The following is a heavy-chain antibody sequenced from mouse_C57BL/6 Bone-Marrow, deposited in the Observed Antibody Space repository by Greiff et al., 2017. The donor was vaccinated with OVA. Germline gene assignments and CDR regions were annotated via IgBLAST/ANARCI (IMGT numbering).Heavy chain of an antibody. V-gene: IGHV10-1*01. J-gene: IGHJ3*01. D-gene: IGHD1-1*01. Sequence: EVMLVESGGGLVQPKGSLKLSYAASGFSFNTYAMNWVRQAPGKGLEWVARIRSKSNNYATYYADSVKDRFTISRDDSESMLYLQMNNLKTEDTAMYYCVRHDYYGSKAFAYWGQGTLVTVSA. CDR2: IRSKSNNYAT. CDR3: VRHDYYGSKAFAY. CDR1: GFSFNTYA.